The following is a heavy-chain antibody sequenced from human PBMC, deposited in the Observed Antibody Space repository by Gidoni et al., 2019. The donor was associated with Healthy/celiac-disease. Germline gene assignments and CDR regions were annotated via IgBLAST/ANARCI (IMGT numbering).Heavy chain of an antibody. CDR1: GFTFSSYW. CDR3: ARDNSSSWYSEYYFDY. D-gene: IGHD6-13*01. Sequence: EVQLVESGGGLVQPGGSLRLSCAASGFTFSSYWMSWVRQAPGKGLEWVANIKQDGSEKYYVDSVKGRFTISRDNAKNSLYLQMNSLRAEDTAVYYCARDNSSSWYSEYYFDYWGQGTLVTVSS. CDR2: IKQDGSEK. V-gene: IGHV3-7*01. J-gene: IGHJ4*02.